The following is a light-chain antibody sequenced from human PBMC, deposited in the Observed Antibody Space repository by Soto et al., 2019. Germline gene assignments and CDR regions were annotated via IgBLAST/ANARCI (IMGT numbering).Light chain of an antibody. CDR1: QSLSNY. Sequence: EIVLTQSPATLSLSPGDRATLSCRASQSLSNYLAWYQHKPGQAPRLLIYDASTRATGIPARFSGSGSGTDFTLTISSLEPEDFALYYCQERSHWPPLLTFGGGTKVEIK. J-gene: IGKJ4*01. CDR3: QERSHWPPLLT. V-gene: IGKV3-11*01. CDR2: DAS.